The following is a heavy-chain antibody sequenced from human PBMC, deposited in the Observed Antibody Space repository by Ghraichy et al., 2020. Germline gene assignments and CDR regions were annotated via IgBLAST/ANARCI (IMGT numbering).Heavy chain of an antibody. J-gene: IGHJ3*02. CDR2: ISSSSSYI. D-gene: IGHD2-2*02. CDR3: ARRKLGYCSSTSCYIGNAFDI. CDR1: GFTFSSYS. Sequence: GGSLRLSCAASGFTFSSYSMNWVRQAPGKGLEWVSSISSSSSYIYYADSVKGRFTISRDNAKNSLYLQMNSLRAEDTAVYYCARRKLGYCSSTSCYIGNAFDIWGQGTMVTVSS. V-gene: IGHV3-21*01.